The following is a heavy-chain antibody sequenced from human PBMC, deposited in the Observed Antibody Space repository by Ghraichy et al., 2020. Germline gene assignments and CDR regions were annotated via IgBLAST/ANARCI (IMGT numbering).Heavy chain of an antibody. V-gene: IGHV3-23*01. CDR3: APLGRGEPPLGY. CDR1: GFTFSSYA. J-gene: IGHJ4*02. CDR2: ISAGGGNT. Sequence: SCAASGFTFSSYAMSWVRQTPGKGLEWVSVISAGGGNTVYAESVKGRFTVSRDLSKNTLYLQMNNLRADDTAIYYCAPLGRGEPPLGYWGQGTLVTVSS. D-gene: IGHD3-16*01.